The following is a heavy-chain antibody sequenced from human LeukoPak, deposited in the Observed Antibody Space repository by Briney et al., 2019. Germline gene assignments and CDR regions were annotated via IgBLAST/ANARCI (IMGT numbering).Heavy chain of an antibody. D-gene: IGHD3-3*01. CDR2: LIPLFSTA. J-gene: IGHJ3*01. Sequence: GGSVSVSCTASGDTFNCYVISGLRQAPGQGLDGMGGLIPLFSTAYYAHNFKGRVTIITDVYTATAYMEMSRLRYEDTAIYYCAKGPGDDIVWSGQSWADVFDVWGQGTTVTV. CDR3: AKGPGDDIVWSGQSWADVFDV. V-gene: IGHV1-69*05. CDR1: GDTFNCYV.